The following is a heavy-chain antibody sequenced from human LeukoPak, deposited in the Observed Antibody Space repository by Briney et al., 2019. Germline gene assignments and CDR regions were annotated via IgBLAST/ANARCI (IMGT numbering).Heavy chain of an antibody. V-gene: IGHV1-69*05. CDR2: IIPIFGTA. CDR3: ASSSSYSSGWPSCDY. D-gene: IGHD6-19*01. CDR1: GGTFSIYA. Sequence: SVKVSCXASGGTFSIYAISWVRQARGQGLEWMGGIIPIFGTANYAQKFQGRVTITTDESTSTAYMELSSLRSEDTAVYYCASSSSYSSGWPSCDYWGQGTLVTVSS. J-gene: IGHJ4*02.